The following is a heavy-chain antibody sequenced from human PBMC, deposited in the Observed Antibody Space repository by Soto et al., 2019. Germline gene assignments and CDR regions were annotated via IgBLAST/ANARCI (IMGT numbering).Heavy chain of an antibody. J-gene: IGHJ4*02. CDR3: AKGMAVAGTLDY. V-gene: IGHV3-30-3*01. Sequence: TGGSLRLSCAASGFTFSSYAMHWVRQAPGKGLEWVAVISYDGSNKYYADSVKGRFTISRDNSKNTLYLQMNSLRAEDTAVYYCAKGMAVAGTLDYWGQGTLVTVS. CDR1: GFTFSSYA. D-gene: IGHD6-19*01. CDR2: ISYDGSNK.